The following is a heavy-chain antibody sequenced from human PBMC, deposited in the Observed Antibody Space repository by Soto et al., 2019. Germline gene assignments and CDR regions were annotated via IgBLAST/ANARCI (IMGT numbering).Heavy chain of an antibody. J-gene: IGHJ3*02. CDR2: FGTTGKSE. V-gene: IGHV3-48*02. CDR3: VRDHYYAFDI. D-gene: IGHD1-26*01. CDR1: GFTFSGYA. Sequence: VGSLRLSCVASGFTFSGYAMNWVRQAPGKGLEWVSWFGTTGKSEDYADSVKGRFTISRDNARNSVHLQMNSLRDEDTAVYYCVRDHYYAFDIWGQGTIVTLSS.